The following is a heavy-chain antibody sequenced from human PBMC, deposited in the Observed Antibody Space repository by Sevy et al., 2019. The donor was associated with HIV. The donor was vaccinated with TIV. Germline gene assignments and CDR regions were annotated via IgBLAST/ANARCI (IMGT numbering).Heavy chain of an antibody. J-gene: IGHJ6*02. V-gene: IGHV3-30*18. D-gene: IGHD3-3*01. CDR2: ISYDGSNK. CDR3: AKGDYDFWSGFYGMDV. Sequence: GGSLRLSCAASGFTFSSYGMHWVRQAPGKGLEWVAVISYDGSNKYYADSVKGRFTISRDNSKNTLYLQMNSLRAEDTDVYYCAKGDYDFWSGFYGMDVWGQGTTVTVSS. CDR1: GFTFSSYG.